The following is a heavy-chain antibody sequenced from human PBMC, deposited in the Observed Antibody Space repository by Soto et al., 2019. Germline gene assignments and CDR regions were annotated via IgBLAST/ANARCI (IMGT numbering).Heavy chain of an antibody. D-gene: IGHD6-19*01. CDR1: GFTFSSHS. CDR2: INSGSTTI. V-gene: IGHV3-48*01. J-gene: IGHJ4*02. CDR3: ARAQWPRYYYFDY. Sequence: GGSLRLCCAASGFTFSSHSMNWVRQAPGKGLEWLSYINSGSTTIYYADSVKGRFTISRDNAKNSLYLQMNNLRAEDTAVYYCARAQWPRYYYFDYWGQGTLVTVSS.